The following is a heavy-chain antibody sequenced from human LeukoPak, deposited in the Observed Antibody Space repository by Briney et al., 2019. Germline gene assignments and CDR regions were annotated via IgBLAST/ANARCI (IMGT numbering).Heavy chain of an antibody. CDR2: VSGSGGST. CDR3: ASRGRRVQQWLVADY. J-gene: IGHJ4*02. CDR1: GFTFDDYG. D-gene: IGHD6-19*01. V-gene: IGHV3-23*01. Sequence: GGSLRLSHAPSGFTFDDYGMNWVRQPAGKGREWVSSVSGSGGSTYYADSVKGRFTISRENSKNTLYLQINSLRAEDTAVYYCASRGRRVQQWLVADYWGQGTLVTVSS.